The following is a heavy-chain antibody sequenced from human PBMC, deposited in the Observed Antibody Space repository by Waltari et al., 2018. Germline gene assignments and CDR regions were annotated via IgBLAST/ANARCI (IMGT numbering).Heavy chain of an antibody. D-gene: IGHD5-18*01. V-gene: IGHV3-66*02. CDR1: GYPLPTPH. CDR2: IYPAGST. J-gene: IGHJ4*02. Sequence: DVQLVGSGGGLVHPGGSLRPACEAFGYPLPTPHMSWVRQAPGKGLEWVSIIYPAGSTYNADSVVGRFTIFRDVSQNTLHLQMNNLRPEDTAIYYCARARDEDTAMVFFDHWGQGTLVSVSS. CDR3: ARARDEDTAMVFFDH.